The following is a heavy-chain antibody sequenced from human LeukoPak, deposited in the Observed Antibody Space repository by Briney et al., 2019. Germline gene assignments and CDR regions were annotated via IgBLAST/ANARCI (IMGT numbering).Heavy chain of an antibody. CDR3: ARSGSGWYRPFDY. CDR1: AFIFSGHW. V-gene: IGHV3-30-3*01. D-gene: IGHD6-19*01. CDR2: ISYDGSNK. Sequence: GGSLRLSCEGSAFIFSGHWMNWVRQAPGKGLEWVAVISYDGSNKYYADSVKGRFTISRDNSKNTLYLQMNSLRAEDTAVYYCARSGSGWYRPFDYWGQGTLVTVSS. J-gene: IGHJ4*02.